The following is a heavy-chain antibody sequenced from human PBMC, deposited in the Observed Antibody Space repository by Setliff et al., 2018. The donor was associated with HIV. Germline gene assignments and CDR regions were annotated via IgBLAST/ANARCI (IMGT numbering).Heavy chain of an antibody. D-gene: IGHD3-9*01. CDR2: IHTTGSP. J-gene: IGHJ4*02. CDR3: ARLLEGPDYSSDFRYFDWFPDV. Sequence: SETLSLTCTISGVYISNYHWGWIRQPPGRGLEWIGSIHTTGSPKNNPSLQIRVSISIDMAKSLFSLELSSVTAAVTAVYYCARLLEGPDYSSDFRYFDWFPDVWGQGALVTVSS. V-gene: IGHV4-4*08. CDR1: GVYISNYH.